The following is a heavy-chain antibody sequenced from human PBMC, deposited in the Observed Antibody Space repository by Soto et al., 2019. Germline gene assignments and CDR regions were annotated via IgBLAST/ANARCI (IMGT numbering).Heavy chain of an antibody. D-gene: IGHD2-15*01. V-gene: IGHV4-59*08. Sequence: SETLSLTCTVSGGSISSHYWSWIRQPPGKGLEWIGYMYYSGSTSYSPSLRSRVTISIDTSKSQFSLKLRSVTAADTAVYYCARSAFCSGGSCYPHWFDPWGQGALVTVSS. J-gene: IGHJ5*02. CDR1: GGSISSHY. CDR3: ARSAFCSGGSCYPHWFDP. CDR2: MYYSGST.